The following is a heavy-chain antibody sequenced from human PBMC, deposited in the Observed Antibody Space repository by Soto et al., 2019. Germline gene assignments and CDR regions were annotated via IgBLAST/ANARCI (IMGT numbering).Heavy chain of an antibody. D-gene: IGHD3-10*01. V-gene: IGHV3-21*01. CDR2: IRGFSPYT. CDR3: AKDMVRGARESHYAMDV. Sequence: PGGSLRLSCISSGFTFRTYTMNWVRQAPGKWLEWVSGIRGFSPYTVYAESVKGRFTISRDNAKNSLYLQMNSLRAEDTAVYYCAKDMVRGARESHYAMDVWGQGTTVTVSS. CDR1: GFTFRTYT. J-gene: IGHJ6*02.